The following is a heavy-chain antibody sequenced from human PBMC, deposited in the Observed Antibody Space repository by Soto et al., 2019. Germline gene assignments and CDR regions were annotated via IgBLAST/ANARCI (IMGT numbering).Heavy chain of an antibody. CDR2: IYYSGST. D-gene: IGHD3-9*01. Sequence: SETLSLTCTVSGGSISSGDYYWSWIRQPPGKGLEWIGYIYYSGSTYYNPSLKSRVTISVDTSKNQFSLKLSSVTAADTAVYYCARDRRIDILTGYYPNDAFDIWGQGTMVTVSS. CDR1: GGSISSGDYY. CDR3: ARDRRIDILTGYYPNDAFDI. V-gene: IGHV4-30-4*01. J-gene: IGHJ3*02.